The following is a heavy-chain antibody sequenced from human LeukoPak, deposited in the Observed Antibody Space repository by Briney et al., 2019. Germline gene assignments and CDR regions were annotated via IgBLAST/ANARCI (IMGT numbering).Heavy chain of an antibody. V-gene: IGHV4-34*01. CDR2: INHSGST. J-gene: IGHJ4*02. Sequence: SETLSLTCAVYGGSFSGYYWSWIRQPPGKGLEWIGEINHSGSTNYNPSLKSRVTISVDTSKNQFSLKLSSVTAADTAVYYCAKEVLRSGDYDYWGQGTLVTVSS. CDR1: GGSFSGYY. CDR3: AKEVLRSGDYDY. D-gene: IGHD3-3*01.